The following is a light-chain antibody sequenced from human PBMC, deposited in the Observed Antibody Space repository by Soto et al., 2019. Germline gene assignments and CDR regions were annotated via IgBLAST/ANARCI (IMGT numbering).Light chain of an antibody. J-gene: IGLJ1*01. V-gene: IGLV2-23*01. CDR3: CSSAGGGTYV. Sequence: QSVLSQPASVSGSPGQSITISCTGTSSDIGSYHLVSWYQQHPAKAPKLMIYEGSKRPSAVSNRFSGSESGNTASLTISGLQAEEEADYYCCSSAGGGTYVFGSGTKVTVL. CDR2: EGS. CDR1: SSDIGSYHL.